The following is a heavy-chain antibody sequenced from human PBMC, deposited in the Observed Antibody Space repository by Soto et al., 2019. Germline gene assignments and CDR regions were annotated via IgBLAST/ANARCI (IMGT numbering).Heavy chain of an antibody. J-gene: IGHJ6*02. V-gene: IGHV3-30*18. CDR2: ISYDGSNK. Sequence: PGGSLRLSCAASGFTFSSYGMHWVRQAPGKGLEWVAVISYDGSNKYYADSVKGRFTISRDNSKNTLYLQMNSLRAEDTAVYYCAKDWGYSGYGDHDYYYYYGMDVWGQGTTVTVSS. D-gene: IGHD5-12*01. CDR1: GFTFSSYG. CDR3: AKDWGYSGYGDHDYYYYYGMDV.